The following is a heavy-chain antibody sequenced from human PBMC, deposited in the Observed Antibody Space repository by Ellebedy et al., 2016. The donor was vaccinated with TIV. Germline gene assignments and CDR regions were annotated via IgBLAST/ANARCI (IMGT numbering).Heavy chain of an antibody. CDR1: GFSFRDAW. CDR2: VKARFDGGTT. Sequence: GESLKISXTTSGFSFRDAWMSWVRQAPGKGLEWVGRVKARFDGGTTDFAAPVKGRFTMSRIDSMSTVYLQMNSLKIEDTAVYYCTTGARQRYDKNSFYSFDYWGQGALVTVSS. V-gene: IGHV3-15*01. CDR3: TTGARQRYDKNSFYSFDY. D-gene: IGHD3-22*01. J-gene: IGHJ4*02.